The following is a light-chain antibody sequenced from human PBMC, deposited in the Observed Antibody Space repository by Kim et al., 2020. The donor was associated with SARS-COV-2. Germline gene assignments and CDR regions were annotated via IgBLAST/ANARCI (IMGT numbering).Light chain of an antibody. Sequence: EIVLTQSPGTLSLSPGEKATLSCRASQSVSSRNLAWYQQKPGQAPRLLIYGASTRSARIPDRFSGSGSGTDFTLTISRQEPEDFAVYYCQQYGSSPFTFGPGTKVDIK. CDR1: QSVSSRN. J-gene: IGKJ3*01. CDR3: QQYGSSPFT. CDR2: GAS. V-gene: IGKV3-20*01.